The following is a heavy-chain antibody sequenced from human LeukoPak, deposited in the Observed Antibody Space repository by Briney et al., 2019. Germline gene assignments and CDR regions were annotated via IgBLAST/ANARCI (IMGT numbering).Heavy chain of an antibody. CDR1: GFTFSSYA. V-gene: IGHV3-23*01. CDR2: ISGSGGAT. CDR3: AKSASGRYNFDY. Sequence: GGSLRLSCAASGFTFSSYAMSWVRQAPGKGLEWVSGISGSGGATYYADCVRGRFTISRDNSKNTLYLQMNSLSAEDTAVYYCAKSASGRYNFDYWGQGTLVTVSS. D-gene: IGHD6-19*01. J-gene: IGHJ4*02.